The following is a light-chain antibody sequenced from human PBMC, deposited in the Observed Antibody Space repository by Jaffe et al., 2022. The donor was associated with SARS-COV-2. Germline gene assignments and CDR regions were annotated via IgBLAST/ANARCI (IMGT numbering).Light chain of an antibody. CDR2: DTS. J-gene: IGKJ3*01. CDR1: QSVDTY. V-gene: IGKV3-11*01. CDR3: QQRSRSFT. Sequence: ETVLTQSPATLSLSPGERATLSCRASQSVDTYLAWFQQKPGQAPRLLIYDTSNRATGIPARFSASGSGTDFTLTISSLEPEDFAVYYCQQRSRSFTFGPGTRVDIK.